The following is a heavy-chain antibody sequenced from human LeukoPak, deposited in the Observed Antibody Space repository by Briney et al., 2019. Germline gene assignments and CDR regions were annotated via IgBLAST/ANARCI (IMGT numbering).Heavy chain of an antibody. V-gene: IGHV4-39*01. J-gene: IGHJ5*02. CDR1: GGSMSSSNYY. D-gene: IGHD3-10*01. Sequence: PSETLSLTCTVAGGSMSSSNYYWGWIRQPPGKGLEWIGSIYYSGSTHYNPSLKSRVTISVDTSKKQFFLKLSSVTAADTAVYYCARNVSMVRGVTRLNWFDPWGQGTLVTVSS. CDR2: IYYSGST. CDR3: ARNVSMVRGVTRLNWFDP.